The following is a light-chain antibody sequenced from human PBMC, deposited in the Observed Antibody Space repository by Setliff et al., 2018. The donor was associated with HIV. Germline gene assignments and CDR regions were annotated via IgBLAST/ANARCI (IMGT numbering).Light chain of an antibody. CDR1: NIGSKS. Sequence: SYELTQPSSVSVAPGKTASITCGGNNIGSKSVHWYQRKPGQAPVLVIYNDSDRPSGIPERLSGSNSGTTATLTISRVEAGDEADYYCQVWDSSSDHYVFGTGTKV. V-gene: IGLV3-21*04. CDR2: NDS. J-gene: IGLJ1*01. CDR3: QVWDSSSDHYV.